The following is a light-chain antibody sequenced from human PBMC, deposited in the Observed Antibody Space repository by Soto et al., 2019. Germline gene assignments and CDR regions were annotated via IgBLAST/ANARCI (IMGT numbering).Light chain of an antibody. CDR2: GSS. J-gene: IGKJ4*01. CDR3: QQAKDFPLT. Sequence: DIQMTQSPSSVSVSVGDRVTITCRANKGIDSWLAWYQQKPGKAPKLLMYGSSTLESGVPSRFSGSRSGTDFTLTISSLQPEGFATYYCQQAKDFPLTFGGGTKVELK. CDR1: KGIDSW. V-gene: IGKV1-12*01.